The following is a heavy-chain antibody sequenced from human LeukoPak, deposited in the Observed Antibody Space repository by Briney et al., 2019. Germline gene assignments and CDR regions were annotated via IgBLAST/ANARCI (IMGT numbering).Heavy chain of an antibody. Sequence: PGGSLRLSCAASGFTFNIYGMHWVRQAPGKGLEWVAFIRNDGRTKYYADSVKGRFTISRDNSKNTLYLQMNSLRAEDTAVYYCAKLRGVYYYDSSGYLFDYWGQGTLVTVSS. V-gene: IGHV3-30*02. CDR2: IRNDGRTK. CDR1: GFTFNIYG. J-gene: IGHJ4*02. D-gene: IGHD3-22*01. CDR3: AKLRGVYYYDSSGYLFDY.